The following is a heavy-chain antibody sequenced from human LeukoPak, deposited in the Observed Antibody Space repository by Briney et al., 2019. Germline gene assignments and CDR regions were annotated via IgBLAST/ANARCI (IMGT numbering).Heavy chain of an antibody. CDR2: ISSSSSTI. J-gene: IGHJ4*02. Sequence: PGGSLRLSCAASGFTFSSYSMNWVRQAPGKGLEWVSYISSSSSTIYYADSVKGRFTISRDNAKNTLYLQMNSLRAEDTAVYYCATSRSFDYWGQGTLVTVSS. CDR3: ATSRSFDY. V-gene: IGHV3-48*04. D-gene: IGHD1-1*01. CDR1: GFTFSSYS.